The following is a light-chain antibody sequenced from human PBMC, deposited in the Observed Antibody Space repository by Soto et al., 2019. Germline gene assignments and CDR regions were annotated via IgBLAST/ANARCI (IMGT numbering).Light chain of an antibody. V-gene: IGKV4-1*01. Sequence: DIVMTQSPDSLAVSLGERATINCKSSQSLLSRSDNKNYLAWFQQKPGQPPKMLFYWASARESGVPDRFSGSGSGTDFTLTISSLQAEDVAVYYCQQYYGTPLTFGGGAKVEIK. CDR3: QQYYGTPLT. CDR1: QSLLSRSDNKNY. J-gene: IGKJ4*01. CDR2: WAS.